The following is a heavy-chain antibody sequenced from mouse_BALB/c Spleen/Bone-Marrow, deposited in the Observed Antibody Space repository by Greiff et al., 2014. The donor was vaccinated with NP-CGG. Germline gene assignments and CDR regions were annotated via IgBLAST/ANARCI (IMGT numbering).Heavy chain of an antibody. D-gene: IGHD2-14*01. V-gene: IGHV14-3*02. CDR1: GFNIKDTY. CDR3: ARYRLETYFDY. J-gene: IGHJ2*01. Sequence: EVMLVESGAELVKPGASVKLSCTASGFNIKDTYMHWVKQRPEQGLEWIGRIDPANGNTKYDPNFKGKATITADTSSNTAYLQLSSLTSEDTAVYYCARYRLETYFDYWGQGTTLTVSS. CDR2: IDPANGNT.